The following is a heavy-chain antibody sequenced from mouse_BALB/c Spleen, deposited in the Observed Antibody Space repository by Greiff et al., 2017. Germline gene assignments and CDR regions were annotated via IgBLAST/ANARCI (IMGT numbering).Heavy chain of an antibody. Sequence: DVKLVESGGGLVQPGGSLKLSCAASGFTFSSFGMHWVRQAPEKGLEWVAYISSGCSTIYYADTVKGRFTISRDNPKNTLFLQMTSLRSEDTAMYYCARAILRLHAMDYWGQGTSVTVSS. J-gene: IGHJ4*01. D-gene: IGHD1-2*01. CDR1: GFTFSSFG. V-gene: IGHV5-17*02. CDR3: ARAILRLHAMDY. CDR2: ISSGCSTI.